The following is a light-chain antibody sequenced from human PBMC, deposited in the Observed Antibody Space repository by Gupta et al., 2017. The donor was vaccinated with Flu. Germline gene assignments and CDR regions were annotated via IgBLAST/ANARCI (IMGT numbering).Light chain of an antibody. CDR3: QAWDSRTCG. J-gene: IGLJ2*01. Sequence: SYDLTQPPSVSVSPGQTATISCSADELGDKYASWYQQKPGQSPVLVIYQDAQRPSGIPERFSGSNSGNMATLTIRETQAIDEADYYCQAWDSRTCGFGGGTQLTVL. V-gene: IGLV3-1*01. CDR1: ELGDKY. CDR2: QDA.